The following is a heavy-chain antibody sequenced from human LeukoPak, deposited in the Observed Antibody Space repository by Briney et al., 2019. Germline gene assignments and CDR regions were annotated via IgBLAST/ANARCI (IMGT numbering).Heavy chain of an antibody. D-gene: IGHD2-2*02. V-gene: IGHV3-23*01. Sequence: PGGSLRLSCAASGFTFSRYAMSWVRQAPGKGLEWVSAISGSGDSTYYADSVKGRFTISRDSPTNTLYLQMNSLRAEDTAVYYCAKGTRYCSSTSCYTDYWGQGTLVTVSS. CDR1: GFTFSRYA. CDR3: AKGTRYCSSTSCYTDY. J-gene: IGHJ4*02. CDR2: ISGSGDST.